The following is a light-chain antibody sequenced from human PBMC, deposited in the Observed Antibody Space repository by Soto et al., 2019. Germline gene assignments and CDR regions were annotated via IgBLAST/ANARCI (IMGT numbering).Light chain of an antibody. CDR1: QGISHY. J-gene: IGKJ1*01. Sequence: DIQMTQSAASLPASVRDRVTITCRASQGISHYLAWYQQKPGKVPKLQIYAASTLQSGVPSRFSGSGSGTDFTLTISSLQPEDVATYYCQKYNSTPWTFGQGTKVEIK. V-gene: IGKV1-27*01. CDR3: QKYNSTPWT. CDR2: AAS.